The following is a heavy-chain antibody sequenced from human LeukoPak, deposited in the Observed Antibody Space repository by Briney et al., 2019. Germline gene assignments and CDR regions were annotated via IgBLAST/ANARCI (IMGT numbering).Heavy chain of an antibody. D-gene: IGHD6-13*01. CDR1: GGTFSSYA. CDR3: ARVSGFTAAGTVYYFDY. Sequence: GSSVKVSCKASGGTFSSYAISWVRQAPGQGLEWMGGIIPIFGTANYAQKFQGRVTITADKSTSTAYMELSRLRSDDTAVYYCARVSGFTAAGTVYYFDYWGQGTLVTVSS. V-gene: IGHV1-69*06. J-gene: IGHJ4*02. CDR2: IIPIFGTA.